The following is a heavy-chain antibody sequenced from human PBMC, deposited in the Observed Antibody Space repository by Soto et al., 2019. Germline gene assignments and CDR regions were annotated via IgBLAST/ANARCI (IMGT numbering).Heavy chain of an antibody. D-gene: IGHD2-15*01. V-gene: IGHV1-69*01. CDR1: GGTFSSYA. Sequence: QVQLVQSGAEVKKPGSSVKVSCTASGGTFSSYAISWVRQAPGQGLEWMGGIIPIFGTANYAQKFQGRVTITADESTSTAYMELSSLRSEDTAVYYCARERVVDRPSHYYYYGMDVWGQGTTVTVSS. CDR3: ARERVVDRPSHYYYYGMDV. CDR2: IIPIFGTA. J-gene: IGHJ6*02.